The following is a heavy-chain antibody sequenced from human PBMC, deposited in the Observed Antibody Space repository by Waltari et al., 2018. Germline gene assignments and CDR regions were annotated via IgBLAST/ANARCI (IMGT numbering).Heavy chain of an antibody. CDR3: ARDLGSRGPRGMDV. V-gene: IGHV3-21*01. Sequence: EVQLVESGGGLVKPGGSLRLSCEASGFTFSSYRMNWVRQAPGKGLGWVSAITSSSTYTYYADSGKGRFTISRDNARNSLFVEMKSLRAEDTAVYYCARDLGSRGPRGMDVWGQGTTVIVS. J-gene: IGHJ6*02. CDR2: ITSSSTYT. CDR1: GFTFSSYR. D-gene: IGHD2-2*01.